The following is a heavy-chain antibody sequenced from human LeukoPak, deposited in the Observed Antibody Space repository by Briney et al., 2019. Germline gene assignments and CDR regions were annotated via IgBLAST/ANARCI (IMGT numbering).Heavy chain of an antibody. Sequence: GASVKVSCKASGYTFTGYYMHWVRQTPGQGLEWMGWINPNSGGTNYAQKFQGRVTMTRDTSISTAYMELSRLRSDDTAVYYCARELGGDYYDSSGYDVICYWGQGTLVTVSS. J-gene: IGHJ4*02. CDR1: GYTFTGYY. V-gene: IGHV1-2*02. CDR2: INPNSGGT. CDR3: ARELGGDYYDSSGYDVICY. D-gene: IGHD3-22*01.